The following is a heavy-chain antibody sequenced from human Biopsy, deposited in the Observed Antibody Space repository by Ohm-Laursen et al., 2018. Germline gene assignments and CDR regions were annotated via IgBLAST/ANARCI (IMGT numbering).Heavy chain of an antibody. D-gene: IGHD1-7*01. J-gene: IGHJ5*02. CDR3: GRAVRNQLLTDP. CDR2: LNPVSGNS. Sequence: GASVKVSCNASGYTLTSYDITWVRQASGQGPEWIGWLNPVSGNSNFGQKFRGRVTVTSDTSISTAYMELSGLTSDDTATYYCGRAVRNQLLTDPWGQGTLVTVTS. CDR1: GYTLTSYD. V-gene: IGHV1-8*01.